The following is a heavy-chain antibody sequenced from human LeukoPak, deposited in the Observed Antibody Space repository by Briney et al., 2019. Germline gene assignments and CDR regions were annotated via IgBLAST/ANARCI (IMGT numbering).Heavy chain of an antibody. D-gene: IGHD3-3*01. CDR3: ARQPIRFLEWLWWFDP. J-gene: IGHJ5*02. CDR2: INHSGST. Sequence: SETLSLTCTVSGGSVSSGDYYWSWIRQPPGKGLEWIGEINHSGSTNYNPSLKSRVTISVDTSKNQFSLKLSSVTAADTAVYYCARQPIRFLEWLWWFDPWGQGTLVTVSS. CDR1: GGSVSSGDYY. V-gene: IGHV4-61*08.